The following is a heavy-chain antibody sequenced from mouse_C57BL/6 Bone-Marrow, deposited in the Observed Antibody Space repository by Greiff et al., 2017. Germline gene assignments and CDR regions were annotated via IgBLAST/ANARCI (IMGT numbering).Heavy chain of an antibody. V-gene: IGHV1-64*01. CDR2: IHPNSGST. CDR3: ASSGAWFAY. J-gene: IGHJ3*01. CDR1: GYTFTSYW. D-gene: IGHD3-1*01. Sequence: VQLQQSGAELVKPGASVKLSCKASGYTFTSYWMHWVKQRPGQGLEWIGMIHPNSGSTNYNEKFKSKATLTVDKSSITAYMQLSSLTSEDSAVYYCASSGAWFAYWGQGTLVTVSA.